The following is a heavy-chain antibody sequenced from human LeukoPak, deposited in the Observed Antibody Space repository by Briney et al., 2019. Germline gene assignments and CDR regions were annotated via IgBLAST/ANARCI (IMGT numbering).Heavy chain of an antibody. CDR3: AREVTYDSSGYYRGEAHYFDY. D-gene: IGHD3-22*01. V-gene: IGHV3-23*01. J-gene: IGHJ4*02. Sequence: PGGSLRLSCAASGFTFSSYAMSWVRQAPGKGLEWVSVISGSGGSTYYADSVKGRSTISRDSSKNTLYLQMNSLRAEDTAVYYCAREVTYDSSGYYRGEAHYFDYWGQGTLVTVSS. CDR2: ISGSGGST. CDR1: GFTFSSYA.